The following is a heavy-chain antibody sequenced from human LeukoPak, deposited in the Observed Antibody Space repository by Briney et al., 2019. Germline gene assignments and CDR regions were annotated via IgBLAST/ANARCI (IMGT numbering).Heavy chain of an antibody. J-gene: IGHJ4*02. Sequence: SETLSLTCTVSGGSISSSSYYWGWIRQPPGKGLEWIGSIYYSGSTYYNPSLKSRVTISVDTSKNQFSLKLSSVTAADTAVYYCARSPRCSGGSCYSLFPHFDYWGQGTLVTVSS. V-gene: IGHV4-39*01. CDR1: GGSISSSSYY. D-gene: IGHD2-15*01. CDR3: ARSPRCSGGSCYSLFPHFDY. CDR2: IYYSGST.